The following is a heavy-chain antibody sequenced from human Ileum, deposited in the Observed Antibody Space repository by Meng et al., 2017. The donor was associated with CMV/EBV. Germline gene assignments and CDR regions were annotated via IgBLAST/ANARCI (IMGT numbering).Heavy chain of an antibody. V-gene: IGHV4-39*07. CDR3: ASGDSLRAVDF. CDR1: GASISRSTYY. D-gene: IGHD2-21*02. Sequence: LQLQESGPGLVKPSGTRFLTCTVSGASISRSTYYWGWIRQPPGKGLEWIGSIYYSGGTYYNPSHKSRVTISVDTSKHHSSLKLNSVTAADTAVYYCASGDSLRAVDFWGQGTLVTVSS. J-gene: IGHJ4*02. CDR2: IYYSGGT.